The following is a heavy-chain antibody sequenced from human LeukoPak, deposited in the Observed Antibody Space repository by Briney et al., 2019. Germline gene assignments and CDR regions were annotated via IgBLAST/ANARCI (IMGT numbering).Heavy chain of an antibody. CDR3: AKGELDYGDYVGAFDI. J-gene: IGHJ3*02. V-gene: IGHV3-23*01. Sequence: GGSLRLSCAASGFTFSSYAMSWVRQAPGKGLEWVSAISGSGGSTYYADSVKGRFTISRDNAKNSLYLQMNSLRAEDTALYYCAKGELDYGDYVGAFDIWGQGTMVTVSS. CDR2: ISGSGGST. D-gene: IGHD4-17*01. CDR1: GFTFSSYA.